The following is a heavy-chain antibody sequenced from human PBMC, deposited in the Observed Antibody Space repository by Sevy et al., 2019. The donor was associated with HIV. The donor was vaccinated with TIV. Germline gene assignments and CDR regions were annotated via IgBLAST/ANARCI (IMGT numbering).Heavy chain of an antibody. CDR1: GGSFSGYY. CDR3: ARHCTGSSCSHAFDI. J-gene: IGHJ3*02. V-gene: IGHV4-34*01. CDR2: INHSRGT. Sequence: SETLSLTCAVYGGSFSGYYWSWIRQPPWKGLEWIGEINHSRGTNYNPSLKSRVTISVDTSKNQFSLKLNSVTAADTAVYYCARHCTGSSCSHAFDIWGQGTMVTVSS. D-gene: IGHD2-15*01.